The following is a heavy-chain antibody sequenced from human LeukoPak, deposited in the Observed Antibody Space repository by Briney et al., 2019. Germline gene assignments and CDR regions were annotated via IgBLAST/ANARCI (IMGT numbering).Heavy chain of an antibody. J-gene: IGHJ4*02. CDR2: INLDGSEE. CDR3: ARAEFSGYYLIY. Sequence: GGSLRLSCAAFGFDFSRFWMSWVRQAPGKGLEWVANINLDGSEEKYVDSVEGRFTISRDNAKNSLDLQMSSLRAEDTAVYYCARAEFSGYYLIYWGQGSLVTVSS. CDR1: GFDFSRFW. V-gene: IGHV3-7*01. D-gene: IGHD3-22*01.